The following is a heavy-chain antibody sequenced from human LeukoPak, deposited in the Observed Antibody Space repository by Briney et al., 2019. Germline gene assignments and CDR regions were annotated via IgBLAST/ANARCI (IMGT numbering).Heavy chain of an antibody. CDR3: AAGIVGATYYFDY. CDR1: GFTFSSYG. CDR2: ISYDGSNK. J-gene: IGHJ4*02. D-gene: IGHD1-26*01. Sequence: PGGSLRLSCAASGFTFSSYGMHWVRQAPGKGLEWVAVISYDGSNKYYADSVKGRFTISRDNSKNTLYLQMNSLRAEDTAVYYCAAGIVGATYYFDYWGQGTLVTVSS. V-gene: IGHV3-30*03.